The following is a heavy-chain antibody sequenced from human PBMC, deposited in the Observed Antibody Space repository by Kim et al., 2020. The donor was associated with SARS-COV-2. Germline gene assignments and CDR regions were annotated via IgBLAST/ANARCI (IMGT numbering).Heavy chain of an antibody. Sequence: SVKVSCKASGGTFSSYAISWVRQAPGQGLEWMGGIIPIFGTANYAQKFQGRVTITADESTSTAYMELSSLRSEDTAVYYCASLREDYYDSSGHNWFDPWGQGTLVTVSS. V-gene: IGHV1-69*13. CDR2: IIPIFGTA. D-gene: IGHD3-22*01. CDR1: GGTFSSYA. CDR3: ASLREDYYDSSGHNWFDP. J-gene: IGHJ5*02.